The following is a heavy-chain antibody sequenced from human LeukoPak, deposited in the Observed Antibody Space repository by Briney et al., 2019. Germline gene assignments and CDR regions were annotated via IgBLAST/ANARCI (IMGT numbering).Heavy chain of an antibody. CDR1: GGSINSYY. CDR2: IYYTGTT. J-gene: IGHJ5*02. Sequence: PSETLSLTCTVSGGSINSYYWSWIRQPPGKGLEWIGYIYYTGTTNYNPSLKSRVTISVDTSKNQFSLKLSSVTAADTAVYYCARWHQWGNNWFDPWGQGTLVTVSS. CDR3: ARWHQWGNNWFDP. D-gene: IGHD3-16*01. V-gene: IGHV4-59*08.